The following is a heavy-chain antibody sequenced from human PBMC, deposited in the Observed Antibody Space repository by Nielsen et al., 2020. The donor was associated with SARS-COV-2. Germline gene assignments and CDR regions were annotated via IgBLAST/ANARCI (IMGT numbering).Heavy chain of an antibody. CDR3: ARAHDSSGYNFDY. V-gene: IGHV3-30*19. CDR2: ISYGGSNK. D-gene: IGHD3-22*01. Sequence: GESLKISCVASGFTFSNYGMHWVRQAPGKGLEWVAVISYGGSNKYYADSVKGRFTISRDNSKNTLYLQMNSLRAEDTAVYYCARAHDSSGYNFDYWGQGTLVTVSS. J-gene: IGHJ4*02. CDR1: GFTFSNYG.